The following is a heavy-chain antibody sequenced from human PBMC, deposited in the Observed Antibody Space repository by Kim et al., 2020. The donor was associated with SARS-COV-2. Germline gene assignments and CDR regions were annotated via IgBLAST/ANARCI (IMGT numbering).Heavy chain of an antibody. CDR2: T. D-gene: IGHD6-13*01. Sequence: TGYAASVKGRFTISRDDSKNTAYLQMNSLKTEDTAVYYCTSPNPYTSSWDYWGQGTLVTVSS. J-gene: IGHJ4*02. V-gene: IGHV3-73*01. CDR3: TSPNPYTSSWDY.